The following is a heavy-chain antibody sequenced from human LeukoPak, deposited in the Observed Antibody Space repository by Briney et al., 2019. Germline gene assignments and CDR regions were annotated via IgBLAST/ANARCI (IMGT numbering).Heavy chain of an antibody. CDR2: IYSSGSVT. J-gene: IGHJ4*02. CDR3: ARGRVGVGVTFDY. Sequence: GGSLRLSCAASGFTFDSYEMNWVRQAPGEGLEWISYIYSSGSVTYYADSVKGRFTISRDNAKNSLYLQMNSLRAEDTAVYYCARGRVGVGVTFDYWGQGTLVTVSS. D-gene: IGHD1-26*01. V-gene: IGHV3-48*03. CDR1: GFTFDSYE.